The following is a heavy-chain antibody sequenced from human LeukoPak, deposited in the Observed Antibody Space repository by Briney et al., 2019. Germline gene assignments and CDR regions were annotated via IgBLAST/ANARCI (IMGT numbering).Heavy chain of an antibody. CDR1: GFTFDDYA. D-gene: IGHD2-8*01. CDR3: AREGDIVLMVYAHFDY. V-gene: IGHV3-9*01. CDR2: ISWNSGSI. Sequence: GRSLRLSCAASGFTFDDYAMHWVRQAPGKGLEWVSGISWNSGSIGYADSVKGRFTISRDNAKNSLYLQMNSLRAGDTALYYCAREGDIVLMVYAHFDYWGQGTLVTVSS. J-gene: IGHJ4*02.